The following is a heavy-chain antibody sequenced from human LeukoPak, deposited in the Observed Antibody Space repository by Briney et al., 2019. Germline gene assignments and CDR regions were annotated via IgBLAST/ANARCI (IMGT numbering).Heavy chain of an antibody. V-gene: IGHV4-31*03. CDR3: ATTLPGIAAAGQGY. J-gene: IGHJ4*02. CDR2: IYYSGST. Sequence: PSETLSLTCTVSGGSIISGGYYWSWIRQHPGKGLEWIGYIYYSGSTYYNPSLKSRVTISVDTSKNQFSLKLSSVTAADTAVYYCATTLPGIAAAGQGYWGQGTLVTVSS. D-gene: IGHD6-13*01. CDR1: GGSIISGGYY.